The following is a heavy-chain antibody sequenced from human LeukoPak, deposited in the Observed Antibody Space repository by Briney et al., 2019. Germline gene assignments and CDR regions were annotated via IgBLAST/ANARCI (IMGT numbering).Heavy chain of an antibody. CDR2: INPNSGGT. J-gene: IGHJ4*02. D-gene: IGHD6-19*01. V-gene: IGHV1-2*02. CDR1: GYTFTGYY. CDR3: ARALSVAGTAPDY. Sequence: ASVRVSCKASGYTFTGYYMHWVRQAPGQGLEWMGWINPNSGGTNYAQKFQGRVTMTRDTSISTAYMELSRLRSDDTAVYYCARALSVAGTAPDYWSQGTLVTVST.